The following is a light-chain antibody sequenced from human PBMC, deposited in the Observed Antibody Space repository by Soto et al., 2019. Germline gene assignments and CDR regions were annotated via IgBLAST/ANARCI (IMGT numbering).Light chain of an antibody. J-gene: IGKJ5*01. CDR1: QSVSNY. V-gene: IGKV3-20*01. Sequence: EIVLTQSPGTLSLSPGDRATLSCRASQSVSNYVAWYQQRPGQAPRLLIYDASNRATGIPARFSGSGSGTDFTLTISRLEPEDSAVYYCQQYGSSPPITFGQGTRLEIK. CDR2: DAS. CDR3: QQYGSSPPIT.